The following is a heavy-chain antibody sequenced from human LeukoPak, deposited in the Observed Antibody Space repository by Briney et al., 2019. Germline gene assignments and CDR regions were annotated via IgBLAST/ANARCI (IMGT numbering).Heavy chain of an antibody. Sequence: SGPTLVKPTQTLTLTCTFSGFSLSTSGVGVGWIRQPPGKALEWLALIYWNDDKRYSPSLKSRLTITKDTSKNQVVLTMTNMDPVDTATYYCAHRPRYSSSWFAFDIWGQGTMVTVSS. D-gene: IGHD6-13*01. V-gene: IGHV2-5*01. J-gene: IGHJ3*02. CDR1: GFSLSTSGVG. CDR3: AHRPRYSSSWFAFDI. CDR2: IYWNDDK.